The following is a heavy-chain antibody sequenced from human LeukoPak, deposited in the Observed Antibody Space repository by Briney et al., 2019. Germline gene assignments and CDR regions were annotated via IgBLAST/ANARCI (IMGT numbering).Heavy chain of an antibody. J-gene: IGHJ4*02. CDR2: INPSSDGS. Sequence: GASVKVSCKASGHTFTGYYMQWVRQAPGHGLEWMGWINPSSDGSKLAQRFQGRVTLTWDTSLNTANMEMTSLRSDDTAVYYCASLIVGPGVLVDYWGQGTLVTVSS. V-gene: IGHV1-2*02. CDR3: ASLIVGPGVLVDY. CDR1: GHTFTGYY. D-gene: IGHD2-8*02.